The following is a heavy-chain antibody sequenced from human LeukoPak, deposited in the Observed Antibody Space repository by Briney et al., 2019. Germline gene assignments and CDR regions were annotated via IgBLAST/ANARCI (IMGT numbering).Heavy chain of an antibody. D-gene: IGHD4-17*01. J-gene: IGHJ4*02. CDR3: AKDTVTTGTDH. V-gene: IGHV3-23*01. Sequence: PGGSLRLPCAASGFTFNTYAMSWVRQAPGKGLEWVSAISGSGRSTFYADSVKGRFTISRDNSKNTLYLQMNSLRAEDTAVYYCAKDTVTTGTDHWGQGTLVTVSS. CDR2: ISGSGRST. CDR1: GFTFNTYA.